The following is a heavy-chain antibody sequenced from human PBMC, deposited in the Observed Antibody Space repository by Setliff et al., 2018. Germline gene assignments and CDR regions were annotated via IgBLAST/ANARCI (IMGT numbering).Heavy chain of an antibody. J-gene: IGHJ5*02. D-gene: IGHD1-1*01. Sequence: PGGSLRLSCAASGFVVSNNELSWVRQAPEKGLEWIGESNHGGSTSYHPSLKSRLTMSVDTSKNQFSLKLTSVTAADTAVYYCARTTGSTHNWLDPWGPGTLVTVSS. CDR2: SNHGGST. CDR3: ARTTGSTHNWLDP. V-gene: IGHV4-34*01. CDR1: GFVVSNNE.